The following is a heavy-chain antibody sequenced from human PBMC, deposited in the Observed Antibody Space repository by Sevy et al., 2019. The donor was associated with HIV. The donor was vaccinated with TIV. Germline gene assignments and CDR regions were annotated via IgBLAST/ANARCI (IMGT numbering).Heavy chain of an antibody. V-gene: IGHV3-74*01. CDR3: ARGGRVAATPSH. CDR1: GFTFSSYW. Sequence: GGSLRLSCAASGFTFSSYWMHWVRQAPGKGLVWVSRINSDGSSTSYADSVKGRFTISRDNAKNTLYLQMNSLRAEDTAVYYCARGGRVAATPSHWGQGTLVTVSS. CDR2: INSDGSST. D-gene: IGHD2-15*01. J-gene: IGHJ4*02.